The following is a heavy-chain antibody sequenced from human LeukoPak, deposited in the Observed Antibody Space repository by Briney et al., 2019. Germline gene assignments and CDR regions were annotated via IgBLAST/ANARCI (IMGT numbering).Heavy chain of an antibody. J-gene: IGHJ4*02. Sequence: ASVKVSCKASGYTFTGYYMHWVRQAPGQGLEWMGWINPNSGNTGYAQRFQGRVTITRNTSISTAYMELSSLRSEDTAVYYCARENCSGGSCLNSLFDYWGQGTLVTVSS. V-gene: IGHV1-8*03. D-gene: IGHD2-15*01. CDR3: ARENCSGGSCLNSLFDY. CDR1: GYTFTGYY. CDR2: INPNSGNT.